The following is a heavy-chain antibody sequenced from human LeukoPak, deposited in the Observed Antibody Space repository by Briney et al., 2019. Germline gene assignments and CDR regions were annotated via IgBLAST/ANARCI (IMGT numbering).Heavy chain of an antibody. Sequence: GGSLRLSCAASGFTFSSYWMSWVRHAPGKGLEWVANIKHDGSEKYYVDSVKGRFTISRDNAKDSLYLQMNRLRAQDTAVYYCARANSLGYWGQGTLVTVSS. CDR1: GFTFSSYW. V-gene: IGHV3-7*01. J-gene: IGHJ4*02. D-gene: IGHD2/OR15-2a*01. CDR2: IKHDGSEK. CDR3: ARANSLGY.